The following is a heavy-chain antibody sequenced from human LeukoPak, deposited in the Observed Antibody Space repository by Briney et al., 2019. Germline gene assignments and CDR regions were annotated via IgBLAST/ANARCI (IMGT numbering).Heavy chain of an antibody. CDR2: IYYSGST. D-gene: IGHD2-2*01. Sequence: SETLSLTCTVSGGSISSSSYYWGWIRQPPGKGLEWIGSIYYSGSTYYNPSLKSRVTISVDTSKNQFSLKLSSVTAADTAVYYCARHEGYCSSTSCYWTYYYYYMDVWGKGTTVTISS. CDR3: ARHEGYCSSTSCYWTYYYYYMDV. V-gene: IGHV4-39*01. CDR1: GGSISSSSYY. J-gene: IGHJ6*03.